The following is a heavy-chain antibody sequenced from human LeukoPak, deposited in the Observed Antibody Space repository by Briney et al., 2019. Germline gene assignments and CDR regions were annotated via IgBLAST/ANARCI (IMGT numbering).Heavy chain of an antibody. V-gene: IGHV4-38-2*01. J-gene: IGHJ4*02. Sequence: PSETLSLTCSVSGYSISSGYYWGWSRQPPGKGLEWIGSIYHSGNAYYNPSLKSRVTISVDTSKNQFSLKLTSVTAADTPFARRLATYSSSWDCWGQGTLVSVSS. CDR2: IYHSGNA. CDR3: LATYSSSWDC. D-gene: IGHD6-13*01. CDR1: GYSISSGYY.